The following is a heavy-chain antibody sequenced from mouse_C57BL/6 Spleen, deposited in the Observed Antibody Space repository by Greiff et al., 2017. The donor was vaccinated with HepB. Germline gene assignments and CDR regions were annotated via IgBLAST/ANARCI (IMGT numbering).Heavy chain of an antibody. CDR2: INPGSGGT. D-gene: IGHD2-12*01. CDR3: ARFERLYAMDY. V-gene: IGHV1-54*01. Sequence: LPQSGAELVRPGASVKVSCTAFGYPFTNFLIEWGKQRPGKGLEWIGVINPGSGGTNYKEKFKGKATLTADKSSSTAYMQLSSLTPEDAAVYFCARFERLYAMDYWGQGTSVTVSS. J-gene: IGHJ4*01. CDR1: GYPFTNFL.